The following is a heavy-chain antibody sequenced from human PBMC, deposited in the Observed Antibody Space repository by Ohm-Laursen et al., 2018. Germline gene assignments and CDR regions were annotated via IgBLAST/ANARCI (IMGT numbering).Heavy chain of an antibody. CDR1: GFPFSGYS. CDR3: ARDATAGGTLG. D-gene: IGHD6-13*01. CDR2: IYSSGYA. V-gene: IGHV3-21*01. Sequence: SLRLSCSASGFPFSGYSMNWVRQAPGKGLEWVSVIYSSGYASYADSVKGRFTISRDNAKSSLYLQIHSLRGDDTAVYYCARDATAGGTLGWGQGTLVTVSS. J-gene: IGHJ4*02.